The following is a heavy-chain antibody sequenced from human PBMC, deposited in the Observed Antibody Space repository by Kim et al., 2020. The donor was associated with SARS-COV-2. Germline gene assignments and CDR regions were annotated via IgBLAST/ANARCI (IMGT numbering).Heavy chain of an antibody. CDR1: GDSVSSNSAA. V-gene: IGHV6-1*01. CDR2: TYYRSKWSF. J-gene: IGHJ3*01. D-gene: IGHD6-13*01. Sequence: SQTLSLTCAISGDSVSSNSAAWNWIRQSPSRVLEWLGRTYYRSKWSFDYAVSVNSRININPDTAKNQFSLQLHSVTPEDTAVYYCTRHLPDSSSWYGGAFEVWGKGTMVTVSS. CDR3: TRHLPDSSSWYGGAFEV.